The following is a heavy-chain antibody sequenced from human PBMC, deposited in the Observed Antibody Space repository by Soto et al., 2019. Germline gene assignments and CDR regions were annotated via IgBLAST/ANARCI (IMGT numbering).Heavy chain of an antibody. D-gene: IGHD3-10*01. Sequence: ASVKVSCKASGGTFSSYTISWVRQAPGQGLEWMGRIIPILGIANYAQKFQGRVTITADKSTSTAYMEMSRLRSEDTAVYYCAREQKYYYGSGSYSDAFDIWGQGTMVTVSS. CDR3: AREQKYYYGSGSYSDAFDI. V-gene: IGHV1-69*02. J-gene: IGHJ3*02. CDR1: GGTFSSYT. CDR2: IIPILGIA.